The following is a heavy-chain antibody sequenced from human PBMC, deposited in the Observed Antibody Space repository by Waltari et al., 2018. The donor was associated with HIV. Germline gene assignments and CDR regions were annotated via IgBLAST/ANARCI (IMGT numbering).Heavy chain of an antibody. D-gene: IGHD3-3*01. J-gene: IGHJ5*02. CDR1: GYTFTGSF. Sequence: QVQLVQSGAEVRKAGASVKVSCKASGYTFTGSFLHWVRQAPGQGLEWIGGMNPHSGGINDVQKFQDRDTMSRDTSISTAYMELSRLRSDDTAVYYCARDCKGAVTIFGVVHNWFDPWGQGTLVTVSS. CDR2: MNPHSGGI. V-gene: IGHV1-2*02. CDR3: ARDCKGAVTIFGVVHNWFDP.